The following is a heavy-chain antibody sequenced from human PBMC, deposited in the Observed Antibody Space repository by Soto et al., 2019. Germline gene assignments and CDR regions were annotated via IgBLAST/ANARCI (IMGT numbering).Heavy chain of an antibody. V-gene: IGHV4-34*01. CDR1: GESLSGYY. CDR3: ARTRNLDV. Sequence: QVQIQQWGAGLLKPSETLSLTCAVYGESLSGYYGNWIRQSPGKGLEWIGEINYSGNNNCNPSLKSRVTISIDTSKNQFSLKLSSVSAADTAVYYCARTRNLDVWGQGTTVIVSS. D-gene: IGHD1-1*01. CDR2: INYSGNN. J-gene: IGHJ6*02.